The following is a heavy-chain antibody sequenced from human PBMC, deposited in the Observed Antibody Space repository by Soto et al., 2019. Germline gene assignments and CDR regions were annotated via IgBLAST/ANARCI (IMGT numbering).Heavy chain of an antibody. V-gene: IGHV5-51*01. CDR1: GYSFTSYW. J-gene: IGHJ6*02. CDR2: IYPGDSDT. D-gene: IGHD4-17*01. Sequence: GESLKISCTGSGYSFTSYWIGWVRQMPGKGLEWMGIIYPGDSDTRYSPSFQGQVTISADKSISTAYLQWSSLKASDTAMYYCARPSRGGDYGDYYYYYGMDVWGQGTTVTVSS. CDR3: ARPSRGGDYGDYYYYYGMDV.